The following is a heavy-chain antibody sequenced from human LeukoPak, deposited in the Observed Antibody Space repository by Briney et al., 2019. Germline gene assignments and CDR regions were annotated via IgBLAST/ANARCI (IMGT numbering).Heavy chain of an antibody. J-gene: IGHJ6*03. CDR2: IVDTGDGT. CDR3: ARANYYMDV. V-gene: IGHV3-23*01. CDR1: GFTFSSYA. Sequence: PGGSLRLSCAASGFTFSSYAMSWVRQAPGKGLEWVSTIVDTGDGTFYADSVRGRFTISRDSSKNTLYLQMNSLRAEDTAVYYCARANYYMDVWGKGTTVTVSS.